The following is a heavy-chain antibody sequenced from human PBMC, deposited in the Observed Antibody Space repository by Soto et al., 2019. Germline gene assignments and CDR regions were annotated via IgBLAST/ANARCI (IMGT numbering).Heavy chain of an antibody. Sequence: QIQLVQSGAEVKKPGASVKVSCKASGYNFFDYGVSWVRQAPGQGLEWMGWVSPKSGNTDYARKVQGRVTMTTDISTSAAYMEMRGLIAYDPVVYYCARGRTVSSIGPLRVWGQLTLGSVSS. CDR2: VSPKSGNT. CDR1: GYNFFDYG. J-gene: IGHJ1*01. CDR3: ARGRTVSSIGPLRV. D-gene: IGHD1-1*01. V-gene: IGHV1-18*01.